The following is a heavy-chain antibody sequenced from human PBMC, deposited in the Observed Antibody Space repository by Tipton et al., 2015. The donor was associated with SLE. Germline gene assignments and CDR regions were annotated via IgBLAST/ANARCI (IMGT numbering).Heavy chain of an antibody. CDR2: INHSGST. D-gene: IGHD3-10*01. V-gene: IGHV4-34*01. CDR1: GGSFSDYS. Sequence: TLSLTCAVYGGSFSDYSWSWIRQPPGKGLEWIGEINHSGSTNYNPPLRSRVTISVDTSKNQLSLKLNSVTAADTAVYYCAGGFYYGSGTFSDFEYWGQGTLATVSS. CDR3: AGGFYYGSGTFSDFEY. J-gene: IGHJ4*02.